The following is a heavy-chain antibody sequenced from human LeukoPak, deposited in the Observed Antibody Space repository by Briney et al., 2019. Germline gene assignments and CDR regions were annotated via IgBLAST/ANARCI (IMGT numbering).Heavy chain of an antibody. CDR1: GGSISSTSYY. CDR2: IYYSGST. J-gene: IGHJ4*02. D-gene: IGHD1-26*01. Sequence: PSETLSLTCTFSGGSISSTSYYWGWIRQPPGKGLEWIGTIYYSGSTYYNSSLKSRLTISVDTSKNQFSLKLSSVTAADTAVYYCARHLGSGTSRRGWYFDYWGQGTQVTVSS. CDR3: ARHLGSGTSRRGWYFDY. V-gene: IGHV4-39*01.